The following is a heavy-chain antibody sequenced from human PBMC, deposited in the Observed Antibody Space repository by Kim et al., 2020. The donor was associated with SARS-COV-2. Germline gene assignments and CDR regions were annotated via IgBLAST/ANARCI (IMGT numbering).Heavy chain of an antibody. V-gene: IGHV4-30-4*01. Sequence: SETLSLTCTVSGGSIGSDNYYWTWIRQPPGKGLEWIGFISDSGRSHFNSSLKSRVSISIDTSNNQFSLKLSSATAADTAVYYCARDAWLSPFDSWGQGIL. CDR2: ISDSGRS. CDR1: GGSIGSDNYY. CDR3: ARDAWLSPFDS. J-gene: IGHJ4*01. D-gene: IGHD3-9*01.